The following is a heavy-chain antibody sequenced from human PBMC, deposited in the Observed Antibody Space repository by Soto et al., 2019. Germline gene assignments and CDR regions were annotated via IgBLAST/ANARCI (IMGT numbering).Heavy chain of an antibody. Sequence: QVQLVESGGGVVQPGRSLRLSCAASGFTFSSYGMHWVRQAPGKGLEWVAVIWYDGSNKYYADSVKGRFTISRDNSKNTLYLQMNSLRAEDTAVYYCARPKGTYGYYRYYFDYWGQGTLVTVSS. CDR1: GFTFSSYG. D-gene: IGHD4-17*01. CDR2: IWYDGSNK. CDR3: ARPKGTYGYYRYYFDY. V-gene: IGHV3-33*01. J-gene: IGHJ4*02.